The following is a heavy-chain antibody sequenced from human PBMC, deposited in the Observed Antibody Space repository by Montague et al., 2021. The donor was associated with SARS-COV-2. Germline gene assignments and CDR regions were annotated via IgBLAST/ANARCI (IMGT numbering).Heavy chain of an antibody. D-gene: IGHD3-10*01. J-gene: IGHJ4*02. CDR1: GGSISSYY. CDR3: AREGGGSGSYYYSFDY. V-gene: IGHV4-59*01. Sequence: SXTLSLTCTVSGGSISSYYWSWIRQPPGKGLEWIGYIYYSGSTNYNPSLKSRVTISVDTSKNQFSLKLSSVTAADTAVYYCAREGGGSGSYYYSFDYWGQGTLVTVSS. CDR2: IYYSGST.